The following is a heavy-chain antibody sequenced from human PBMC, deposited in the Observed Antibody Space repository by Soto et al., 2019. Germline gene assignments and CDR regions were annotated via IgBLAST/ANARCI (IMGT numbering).Heavy chain of an antibody. D-gene: IGHD3-3*01. CDR3: ARGHYDFWSGYFATIDY. J-gene: IGHJ4*02. CDR2: IHYSGNT. Sequence: SETLSLTCTVSGGSISNYYWSWIRQPPGKGLEWTGYIHYSGNTKYNPSLKSRVTISSDTSKDQFSLKLTSMTAADTAVYYCARGHYDFWSGYFATIDYWGQGTLVTVSS. CDR1: GGSISNYY. V-gene: IGHV4-59*08.